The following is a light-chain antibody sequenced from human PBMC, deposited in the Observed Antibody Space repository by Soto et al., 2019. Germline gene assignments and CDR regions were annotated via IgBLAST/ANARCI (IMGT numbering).Light chain of an antibody. V-gene: IGKV1-5*01. CDR2: DAS. CDR1: QSISTW. CDR3: QQYNSYPYT. J-gene: IGKJ2*01. Sequence: DIQMTQSPSTLSASVGDRVTITCRASQSISTWLAWYQQKPGKAPKLLIYDASSFESGVSSRFSGSGSGTEVTLTISRLQPDDFATYYCQQYNSYPYTFGQGTKLEIK.